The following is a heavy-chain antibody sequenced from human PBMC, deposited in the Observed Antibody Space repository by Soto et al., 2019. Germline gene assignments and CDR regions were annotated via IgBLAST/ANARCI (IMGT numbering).Heavy chain of an antibody. CDR2: ISYDGSNK. D-gene: IGHD3-3*01. CDR3: AKGRHDFWSGYYGMDV. J-gene: IGHJ6*02. CDR1: GFTFSSYG. V-gene: IGHV3-30*18. Sequence: GGSLRLSCAASGFTFSSYGMHWVRQAPGKGLEWVAVISYDGSNKYYADSVKGRFTISRDNSKNTLYLQMNSLRAEDTAVYYCAKGRHDFWSGYYGMDVWGQGTTVTVSS.